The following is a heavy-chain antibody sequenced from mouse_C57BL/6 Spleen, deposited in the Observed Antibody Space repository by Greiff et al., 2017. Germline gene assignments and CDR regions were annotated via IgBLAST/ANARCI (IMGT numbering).Heavy chain of an antibody. CDR1: GYAFTNYL. Sequence: VQLQQSGAELVRPGTSVKVSCKASGYAFTNYLIEWVKQRPGQGLEWIGVINPGSGGTNYNEKFKGKATLTADKSSSTAYMQLSSLTSEDSAVYFCARITTVVEYYFDYWGQGTTLTVSS. CDR3: ARITTVVEYYFDY. CDR2: INPGSGGT. D-gene: IGHD1-1*01. V-gene: IGHV1-54*01. J-gene: IGHJ2*01.